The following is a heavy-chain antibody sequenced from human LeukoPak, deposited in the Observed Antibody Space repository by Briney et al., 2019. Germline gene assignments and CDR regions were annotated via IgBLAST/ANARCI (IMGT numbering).Heavy chain of an antibody. D-gene: IGHD3-16*01. CDR1: GFSYSGYS. CDR3: SRGHYGPDY. V-gene: IGHV3-74*01. J-gene: IGHJ4*02. CDR2: IQRDGSSP. Sequence: PGGSLRLSCTASGFSYSGYSMHWVRPAPGKGLEWVSGIQRDGSSPTYADSVKGRFTISRDNAKGSVYLQMNILRVEDTAVYYCSRGHYGPDYWGQGTLVTVSS.